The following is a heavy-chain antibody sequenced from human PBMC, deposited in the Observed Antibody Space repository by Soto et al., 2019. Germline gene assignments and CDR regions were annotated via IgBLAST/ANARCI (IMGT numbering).Heavy chain of an antibody. CDR3: ARSLGETTSLFDY. J-gene: IGHJ4*02. V-gene: IGHV1-46*01. CDR2: INPSSGTT. D-gene: IGHD1-26*01. Sequence: QVQLVQSGAEMKQPGASVKLSCQASGYIFIHCFMHWVRQAPGQGLEWMGGINPSSGTTTYAQKFQGRVTVTSDTSTSTVYMEPRSLGSGDTAMYYCARSLGETTSLFDYWGQGSLVTVSA. CDR1: GYIFIHCF.